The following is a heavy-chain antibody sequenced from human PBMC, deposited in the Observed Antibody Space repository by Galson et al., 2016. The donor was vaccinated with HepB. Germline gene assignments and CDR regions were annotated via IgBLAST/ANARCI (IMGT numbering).Heavy chain of an antibody. V-gene: IGHV1-46*01. CDR3: ARDRLPSYYDSSGYCKDY. Sequence: SVKVSCKASGYTFTSYYVHWVRQAPGQGLEWMGIINPSGSTTSYAQKFQGRVTVTRATSTSTVYMDLSSLRSEDTAVYYCARDRLPSYYDSSGYCKDYWGQRTLVTVSS. CDR1: GYTFTSYY. J-gene: IGHJ4*02. CDR2: INPSGSTT. D-gene: IGHD3-22*01.